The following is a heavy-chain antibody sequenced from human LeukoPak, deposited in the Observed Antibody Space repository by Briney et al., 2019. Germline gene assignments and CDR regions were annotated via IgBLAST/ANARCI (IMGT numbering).Heavy chain of an antibody. Sequence: GGSLRLSCAASGFTFSSYGMHWVRQAPGKGLEWVAFIWYDGSNKYYADSVKGRFTISRDNSKNTLYLQMNSLRAEDTAVYYCARDAERYNWNYLAWFDPWGQGTLVTVSS. CDR3: ARDAERYNWNYLAWFDP. D-gene: IGHD1-7*01. V-gene: IGHV3-33*01. J-gene: IGHJ5*02. CDR2: IWYDGSNK. CDR1: GFTFSSYG.